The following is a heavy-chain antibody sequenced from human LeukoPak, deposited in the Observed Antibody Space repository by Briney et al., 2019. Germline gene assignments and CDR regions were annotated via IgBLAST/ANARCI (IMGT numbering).Heavy chain of an antibody. CDR3: AKVGFSEMEWLLYSDH. Sequence: PGGSLRLSCAPSGFTFSNYAMSWVRQASGKGLEWVSAISGSSGHTYYADSVRGRFTISKDNSKNTLYLQMNSLRAEDTAVYYCAKVGFSEMEWLLYSDHWGQGTLVTVSS. V-gene: IGHV3-23*01. D-gene: IGHD3-3*01. CDR1: GFTFSNYA. CDR2: ISGSSGHT. J-gene: IGHJ4*02.